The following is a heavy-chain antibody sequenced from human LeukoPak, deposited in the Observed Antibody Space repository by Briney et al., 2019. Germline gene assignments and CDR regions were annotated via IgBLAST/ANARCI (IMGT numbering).Heavy chain of an antibody. V-gene: IGHV4-59*01. CDR1: GGSISSYY. CDR3: ARLYYDYVWGSYRPERFDY. D-gene: IGHD3-16*02. J-gene: IGHJ4*02. Sequence: SETLSLTCTVSGGSISSYYWSWIRQPPGKGLEWIGYIYYSGSTNYNPSLKSRVTISVDASKNQFSLKLSSVTAADTAVYYCARLYYDYVWGSYRPERFDYWGQGTLVTVSS. CDR2: IYYSGST.